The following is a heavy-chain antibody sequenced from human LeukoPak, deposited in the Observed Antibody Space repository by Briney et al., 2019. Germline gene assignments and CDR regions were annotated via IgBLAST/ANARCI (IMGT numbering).Heavy chain of an antibody. CDR2: ISAYNGNT. CDR3: ARVISYGSGSYYTDFDY. Sequence: ASVKVSCQASGYTFTSYGISWVRQAPGQGLEWMGWISAYNGNTNYAQKLQGRVTMTTDTSTSTAYMELRSLRSDDTAVYYCARVISYGSGSYYTDFDYWGQGTLVTVSS. D-gene: IGHD3-10*01. J-gene: IGHJ4*02. CDR1: GYTFTSYG. V-gene: IGHV1-18*01.